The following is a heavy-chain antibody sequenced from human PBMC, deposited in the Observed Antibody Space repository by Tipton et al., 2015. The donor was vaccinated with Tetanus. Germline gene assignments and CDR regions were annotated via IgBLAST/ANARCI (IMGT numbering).Heavy chain of an antibody. V-gene: IGHV4-34*01. CDR3: AILSKHWLAPRGAP. CDR2: INQRGAT. J-gene: IGHJ5*02. Sequence: TLSLTCAVSGGSSSSFYWSWIRQTPGGGLQWIGEINQRGATYNPSLKSRATISVDSSNTQLSLNLTAVTAADTAVYYCAILSKHWLAPRGAPWGQGILVTVSS. CDR1: GGSSSSFY. D-gene: IGHD6-19*01.